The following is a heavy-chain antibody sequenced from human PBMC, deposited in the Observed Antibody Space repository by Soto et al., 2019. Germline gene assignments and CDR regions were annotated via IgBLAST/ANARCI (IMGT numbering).Heavy chain of an antibody. CDR1: GYTFTSYY. CDR2: INPSGGST. V-gene: IGHV1-46*01. J-gene: IGHJ6*02. D-gene: IGHD4-17*01. Sequence: GASVKVSCKASGYTFTSYYMHWVRQAPGQGLEWMGIINPSGGSTSYAQKFQGRVTMTRDTSTSTVYMELSSLRSEDTAVYYCARVKGYDYGDYSMGMDVWGQGTTVTVS. CDR3: ARVKGYDYGDYSMGMDV.